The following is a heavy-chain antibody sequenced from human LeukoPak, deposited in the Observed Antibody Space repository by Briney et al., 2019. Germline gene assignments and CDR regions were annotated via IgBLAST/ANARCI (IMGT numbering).Heavy chain of an antibody. D-gene: IGHD6-19*01. CDR1: GGSINSYY. Sequence: SETLSLTCTVSGGSINSYYWSWVRQPPGKGLEWIGYIYYSGSTNYNPSLKSRVTISVDTSKNQFSLKLSSVTAADTAVYYCARQGEWLVDWGQGTLVTVSS. V-gene: IGHV4-59*08. CDR2: IYYSGST. CDR3: ARQGEWLVD. J-gene: IGHJ4*02.